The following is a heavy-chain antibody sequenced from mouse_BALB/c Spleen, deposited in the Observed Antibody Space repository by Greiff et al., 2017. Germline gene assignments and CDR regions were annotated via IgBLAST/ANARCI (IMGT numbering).Heavy chain of an antibody. CDR2: IWAGGST. CDR1: GFSLTSYG. Sequence: VKLVESGPGLVAPSQSLSITCTVSGFSLTSYGVHWVRQPPGKGLEWLGVIWAGGSTNYNSALMSRLSISKDNSKSQVFLKMNSLQTDDTAMYYCARDRNPDYYAMDYWGQGTSVTVSS. CDR3: ARDRNPDYYAMDY. J-gene: IGHJ4*01. V-gene: IGHV2-9*02.